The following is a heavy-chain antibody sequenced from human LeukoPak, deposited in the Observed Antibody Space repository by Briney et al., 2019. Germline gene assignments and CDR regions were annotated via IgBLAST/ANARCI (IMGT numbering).Heavy chain of an antibody. V-gene: IGHV3-74*01. Sequence: GGSLRLSCEASGFTFSSYSMNWVRQAPGKGLVWVSRINTDGSSTTYADSVKGRFTISRDNAKNTLYLQMNSLRAEDTAVYYCARGLPQGSFDYWGQGTLVTVSS. CDR2: INTDGSST. CDR1: GFTFSSYS. J-gene: IGHJ4*02. CDR3: ARGLPQGSFDY.